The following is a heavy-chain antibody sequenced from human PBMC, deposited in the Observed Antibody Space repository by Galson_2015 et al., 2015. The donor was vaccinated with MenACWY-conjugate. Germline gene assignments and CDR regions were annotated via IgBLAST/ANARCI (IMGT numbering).Heavy chain of an antibody. D-gene: IGHD2-15*01. CDR2: ISASGGST. Sequence: SLRLSCAASGFTFSSYAMSWVRQAPGKGLEWVSAISASGGSTYFADSVKGRFTISRDNSKSTLWLQMNSLRAEDTAVYYCATVPCSGGSCYWELVYWGQGSLVTVSS. CDR3: ATVPCSGGSCYWELVY. J-gene: IGHJ4*02. CDR1: GFTFSSYA. V-gene: IGHV3-23*01.